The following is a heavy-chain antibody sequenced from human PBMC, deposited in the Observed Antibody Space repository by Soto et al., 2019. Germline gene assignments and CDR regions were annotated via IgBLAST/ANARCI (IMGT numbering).Heavy chain of an antibody. Sequence: EVQLVESGGGLVQPGGSLRLSCAASGLIFSDYHMDWVRQAPGKGMEWVGRIRRKANSYTTEYSASVKGRFTISRDDSTNSLYLQMNSLKTEDTAVYYCAMLGGWSGGSNDMDVWGQGTTVNVSS. CDR2: IRRKANSYTT. CDR1: GLIFSDYH. CDR3: AMLGGWSGGSNDMDV. J-gene: IGHJ6*02. D-gene: IGHD6-19*01. V-gene: IGHV3-72*01.